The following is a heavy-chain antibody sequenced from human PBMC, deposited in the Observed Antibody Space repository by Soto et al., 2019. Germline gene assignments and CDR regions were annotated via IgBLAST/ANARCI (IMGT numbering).Heavy chain of an antibody. J-gene: IGHJ6*02. D-gene: IGHD2-15*01. CDR3: TRDLGPLRLLNYYFYGMDV. CDR1: GFNVSSSS. V-gene: IGHV3-53*02. Sequence: EEYLVETGGGLIQPGGSLRLSCVASGFNVSSSSMNWVRQAPGKGLEWDSVSQTGGDTYYADSVRGRFSISRDNDKNIVFLQLSNLRLDDTAVYYCTRDLGPLRLLNYYFYGMDVWGQGTAVIVSS. CDR2: SQTGGDT.